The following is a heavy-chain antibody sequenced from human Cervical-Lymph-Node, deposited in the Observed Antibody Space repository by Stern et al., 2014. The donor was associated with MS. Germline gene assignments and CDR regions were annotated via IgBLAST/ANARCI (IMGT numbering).Heavy chain of an antibody. CDR1: GGTFSSYT. J-gene: IGHJ3*02. CDR3: ARVPLVVLVPTRGDAFDI. CDR2: VIPMYDIA. Sequence: QVQLVQSGAEVRKPGSSVRVSCKTSGGTFSSYTISWVRQVPRPGLDWKGLVIPMYDIAKYAQKFPGTDTITAHTSPRQAYMELSSLRSEDTAVYYCARVPLVVLVPTRGDAFDIWGQGTMVTVSS. V-gene: IGHV1-69*17. D-gene: IGHD2-21*01.